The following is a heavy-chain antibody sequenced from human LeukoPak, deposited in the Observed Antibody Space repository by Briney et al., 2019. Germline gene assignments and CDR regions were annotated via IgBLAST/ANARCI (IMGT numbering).Heavy chain of an antibody. CDR3: ARDPSRDTAMVLDYYYGMDV. V-gene: IGHV4-30-4*01. CDR1: GGSISSGDYY. Sequence: SETLSLTCTVSGGSISSGDYYWGWVRQPPGKGLEWIGYIYYSGRTYYNPSLKSRVTISVDTSKNQFSLKLSSVTAADTAVYYCARDPSRDTAMVLDYYYGMDVWGQGTTVTVSS. D-gene: IGHD5-18*01. CDR2: IYYSGRT. J-gene: IGHJ6*02.